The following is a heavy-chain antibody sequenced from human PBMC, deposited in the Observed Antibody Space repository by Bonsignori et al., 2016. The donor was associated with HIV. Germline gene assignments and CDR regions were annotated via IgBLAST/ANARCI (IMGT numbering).Heavy chain of an antibody. CDR3: VRDQRYYGMDV. CDR1: GLTVSNQY. J-gene: IGHJ6*02. D-gene: IGHD6-25*01. Sequence: EVQVVETGGGLIQPGGSLTLSCAGSGLTVSNQYMSWVRQAPGKGLEWVSMISVAGDTYYTDSVKGRFTLSRDDSKDTLYLQMNSLRAEDTAVYHCVRDQRYYGMDVWAKGPRSPSP. V-gene: IGHV3-53*02. CDR2: ISVAGDT.